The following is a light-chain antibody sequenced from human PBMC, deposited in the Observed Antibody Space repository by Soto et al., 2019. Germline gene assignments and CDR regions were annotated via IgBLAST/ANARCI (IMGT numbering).Light chain of an antibody. J-gene: IGKJ1*01. CDR2: GIS. V-gene: IGKV3-15*01. Sequence: EIVLTQSPGTLSLSPGEGATLSCRASQSVTTNLAWYQQKPGQAPRLLIYGISTRATGIPTRFSGSGSGTEFTLTISSLQSEDFAIYYCQQYSNWPRTFGQGTKVDIK. CDR1: QSVTTN. CDR3: QQYSNWPRT.